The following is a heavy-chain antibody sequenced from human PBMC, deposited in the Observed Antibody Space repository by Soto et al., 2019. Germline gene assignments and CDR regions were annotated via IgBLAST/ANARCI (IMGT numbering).Heavy chain of an antibody. Sequence: SETLSLTCTVSGGSISSYYWSWIRQPPGKGLEWIGYIYYSGSTNYNPSLKSRVTISVDTSKNQFSLKLSSVTAADTAVYYCARSGYPPDAFEIWGQGTMVTVSS. J-gene: IGHJ3*02. CDR1: GGSISSYY. CDR3: ARSGYPPDAFEI. D-gene: IGHD3-3*01. V-gene: IGHV4-59*08. CDR2: IYYSGST.